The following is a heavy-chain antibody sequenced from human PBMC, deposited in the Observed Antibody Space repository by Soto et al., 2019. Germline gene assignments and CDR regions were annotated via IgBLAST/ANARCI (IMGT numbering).Heavy chain of an antibody. D-gene: IGHD3-3*01. Sequence: ASVKVSCKASGYTFTSYGISWVRQAPGQGLEWMGWINAYNGNTNYAQKLQGRVTMTTDTSTSTAYMELRSLRSDDTAVYYCARGGGYYWEHSWFDPWGQGTLVTVSS. V-gene: IGHV1-18*04. J-gene: IGHJ5*02. CDR3: ARGGGYYWEHSWFDP. CDR1: GYTFTSYG. CDR2: INAYNGNT.